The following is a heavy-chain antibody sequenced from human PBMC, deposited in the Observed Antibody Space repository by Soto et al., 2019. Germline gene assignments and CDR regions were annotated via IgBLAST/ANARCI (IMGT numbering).Heavy chain of an antibody. CDR2: IYYSGST. CDR1: GGSISSGDYY. CDR3: ARAERQMVRGVIRWFDP. D-gene: IGHD3-10*01. J-gene: IGHJ5*02. Sequence: SDTLSLTCTVSGGSISSGDYYWSWIRQPPGKGLEWIGYIYYSGSTYYNPSLKSRVTISVDTSKNQFSLKLSSVTAADTAVYYCARAERQMVRGVIRWFDPWGQGTLVTVSS. V-gene: IGHV4-30-4*02.